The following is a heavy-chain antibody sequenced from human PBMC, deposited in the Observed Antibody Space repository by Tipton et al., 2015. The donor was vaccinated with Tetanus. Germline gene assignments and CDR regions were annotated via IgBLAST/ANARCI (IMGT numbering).Heavy chain of an antibody. D-gene: IGHD5-18*01. CDR3: ARGGSYSYGPRGFDL. CDR1: GGSFSAYY. V-gene: IGHV4-34*01. J-gene: IGHJ2*01. Sequence: TLCLTCAVYGGSFSAYYWSWIRQSPGKGLEWIGEINHSGSTTYSPSFKSRVTISVDTPKNQFSLKLTSLTVADTAVYYCARGGSYSYGPRGFDLWGRGTLVTVSS. CDR2: INHSGST.